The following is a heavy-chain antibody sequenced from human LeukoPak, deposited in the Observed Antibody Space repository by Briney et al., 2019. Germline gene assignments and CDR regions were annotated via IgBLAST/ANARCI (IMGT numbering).Heavy chain of an antibody. V-gene: IGHV4-59*01. CDR2: INYSGNT. CDR3: ARDSAFDI. J-gene: IGHJ3*02. Sequence: SETLSLTCTVSGGSMKNYYWSWIRQPPGKGLEWIGYINYSGNTNYKPSLKSRATISIDTSKNQFSLKLSSVTAADTAVYYCARDSAFDIWGQGTMVTVSS. CDR1: GGSMKNYY.